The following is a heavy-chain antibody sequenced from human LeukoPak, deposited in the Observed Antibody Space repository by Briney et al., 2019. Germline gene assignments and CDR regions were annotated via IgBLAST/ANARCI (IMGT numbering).Heavy chain of an antibody. V-gene: IGHV1-18*04. CDR2: ISAYNGNT. CDR1: GYTFTGYY. J-gene: IGHJ3*02. CDR3: ARDFEYYDILTGYYRTDAFDI. Sequence: ASVKVSCKASGYTFTGYYIHWLRQAPGQGLEWMGWISAYNGNTNYAQKLQGRVTMTTDTSTSTAYMELRSLRSDDTAVYYCARDFEYYDILTGYYRTDAFDIWGQGTMVTVSS. D-gene: IGHD3-9*01.